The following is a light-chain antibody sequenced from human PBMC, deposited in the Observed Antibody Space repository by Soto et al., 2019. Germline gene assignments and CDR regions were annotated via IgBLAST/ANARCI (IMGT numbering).Light chain of an antibody. CDR1: SSDVGGYNY. CDR2: EVS. J-gene: IGLJ2*01. CDR3: SSYTSSSTLV. V-gene: IGLV2-14*01. Sequence: QSALTQPASVSGSPGQSITISCTGTSSDVGGYNYVSWYQYHPGKAPKLMIYEVSNRPSGVSNRFSGSKSGNTASLTISGLQAEDEADYYCSSYTSSSTLVFGGGTKLTV.